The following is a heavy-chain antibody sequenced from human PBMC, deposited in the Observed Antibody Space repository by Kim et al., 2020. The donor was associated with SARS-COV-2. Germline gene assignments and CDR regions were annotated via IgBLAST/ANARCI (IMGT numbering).Heavy chain of an antibody. CDR3: ARVPDTAMAIDY. V-gene: IGHV1-18*01. J-gene: IGHJ4*02. Sequence: YAQKLQVRVTMTTDTSTSTAYMELRSLRSDDTAVYYCARVPDTAMAIDYWGQGTLVTVSS. D-gene: IGHD5-18*01.